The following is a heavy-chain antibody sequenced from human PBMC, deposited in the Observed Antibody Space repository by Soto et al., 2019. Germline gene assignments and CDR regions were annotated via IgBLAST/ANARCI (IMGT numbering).Heavy chain of an antibody. CDR2: IYYSGST. CDR3: ARRSESLRSNHYYFYYYKAV. CDR1: GGSISSYY. J-gene: IGHJ6*03. Sequence: PSDTLSLTCTVSGGSISSYYWSWIRQPPGKGLEWIGYIYYSGSTNYNPSLKSRVTISVDTSKNQFSLKLSTVTAADTAVYYCARRSESLRSNHYYFYYYKAVWGKGTTVTVSS. V-gene: IGHV4-59*08. D-gene: IGHD3-3*01.